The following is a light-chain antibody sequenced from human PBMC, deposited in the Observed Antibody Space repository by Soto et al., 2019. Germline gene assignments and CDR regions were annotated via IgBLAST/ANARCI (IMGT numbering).Light chain of an antibody. CDR1: SSDVGGYNF. Sequence: QSALTQPASVSGSPGQSITISCTGTSSDVGGYNFVSWYQHHPGKAPKLMIYDVSNRPSGVSNRFSGSKSGNTASLTISGLQAEDEADYYCVSYTISNTVVFGGGTKLTVL. J-gene: IGLJ2*01. CDR2: DVS. CDR3: VSYTISNTVV. V-gene: IGLV2-14*03.